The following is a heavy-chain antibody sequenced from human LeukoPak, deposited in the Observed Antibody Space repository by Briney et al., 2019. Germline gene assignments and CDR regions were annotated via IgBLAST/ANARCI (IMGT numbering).Heavy chain of an antibody. CDR1: GFTFSTYG. V-gene: IGHV3-23*01. J-gene: IGHJ4*02. D-gene: IGHD1-26*01. CDR3: AKPGWELLDAPLGN. Sequence: TGGSLRLSCAASGFTFSTYGMSWVRQAPGKGLEWVSTISGSGGTTYYADSVKGRFTISRDNSRNTLYLQMNSLGAEDTAVYYCAKPGWELLDAPLGNWGRGTLVTVSS. CDR2: ISGSGGTT.